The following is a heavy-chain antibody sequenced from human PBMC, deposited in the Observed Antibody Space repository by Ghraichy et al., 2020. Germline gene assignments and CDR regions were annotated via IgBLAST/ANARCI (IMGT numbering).Heavy chain of an antibody. D-gene: IGHD3-22*01. CDR1: GYTFSDHD. Sequence: ASVKVSCKASGYTFSDHDIAWVRQAPGQGLEWMGWISPYTGDTKYAQKFQDRFTLTTDTSTSTAYMDLRGLRSDDTAVYYCARVFVITDWAFDIWGQGTTVTVSS. CDR2: ISPYTGDT. J-gene: IGHJ3*02. CDR3: ARVFVITDWAFDI. V-gene: IGHV1-18*01.